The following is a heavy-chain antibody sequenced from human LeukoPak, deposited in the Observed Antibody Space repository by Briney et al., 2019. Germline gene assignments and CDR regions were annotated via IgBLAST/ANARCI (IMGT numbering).Heavy chain of an antibody. V-gene: IGHV3-30*04. Sequence: GRSLRLSCAASGFTFSSYAMHWVRQAPGKGLEWVAVISYDGSNKYYADSVKGRFTISRDNSKNTLYLQMNSLRAEDTAVYYCARYGVVPAAISYYYGMDVWRKGTTVTVSS. CDR3: ARYGVVPAAISYYYGMDV. J-gene: IGHJ6*04. D-gene: IGHD2-2*02. CDR1: GFTFSSYA. CDR2: ISYDGSNK.